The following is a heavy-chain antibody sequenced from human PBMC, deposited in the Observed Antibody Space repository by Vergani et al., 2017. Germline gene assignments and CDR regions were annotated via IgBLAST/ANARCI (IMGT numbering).Heavy chain of an antibody. J-gene: IGHJ6*03. CDR1: GFTFSSYA. V-gene: IGHV3-30-3*01. CDR2: ISYDGSNK. D-gene: IGHD2-2*01. Sequence: QVQLVESGGGVVQPGRSLRLSCAASGFTFSSYAMHWVRQAPGKGLEWVAVISYDGSNKYYADSVKGRFTISRDNSKNTLYLQMNSLRAEDTALYYCARVQGDIVVVPAVRGYMDVWGKXP. CDR3: ARVQGDIVVVPAVRGYMDV.